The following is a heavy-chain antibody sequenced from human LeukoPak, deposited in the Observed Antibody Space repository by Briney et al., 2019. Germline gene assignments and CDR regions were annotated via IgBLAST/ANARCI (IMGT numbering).Heavy chain of an antibody. V-gene: IGHV4-38-2*02. CDR2: IYRSGST. CDR1: GGSISSYY. D-gene: IGHD3-22*01. Sequence: SETLSLTCTVSGGSISSYYWGWIRQPPGKGLEWIGSIYRSGSTYYNPSLKSRVTISVDTSKNQFSLKLSSVTAADTAVYYCARHPPTDSSGYNGWFDPWGQGTLVTVSS. J-gene: IGHJ5*02. CDR3: ARHPPTDSSGYNGWFDP.